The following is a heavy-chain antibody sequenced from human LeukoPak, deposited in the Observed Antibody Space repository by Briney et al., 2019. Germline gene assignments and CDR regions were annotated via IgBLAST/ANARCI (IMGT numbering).Heavy chain of an antibody. Sequence: GRSLRLSCAASGFTFDDYAMHWVRQAPGKGLEWVSGISGSIGYADSVKGRFTISRDNAKNSLYLQMNSLRAEDPALYYCAKGRDKYQLLSKNWFDPWGQGTLVTVSS. J-gene: IGHJ5*02. V-gene: IGHV3-9*01. CDR3: AKGRDKYQLLSKNWFDP. CDR2: ISGSI. D-gene: IGHD2-2*01. CDR1: GFTFDDYA.